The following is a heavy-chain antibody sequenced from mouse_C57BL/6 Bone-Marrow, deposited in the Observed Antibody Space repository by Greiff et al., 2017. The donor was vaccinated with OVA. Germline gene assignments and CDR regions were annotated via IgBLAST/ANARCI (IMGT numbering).Heavy chain of an antibody. CDR3: LPGYWYFDV. Sequence: QVQLQQSGAELVRPGASVTLSCKASGYTFTDYEMHWVKQTPVHGLEWIGAIDPETGGTAYNQKFKGTAILTADKSSSTAYMELRILTSEDSAVYYCLPGYWYFDVWGTGTTVTVSS. V-gene: IGHV1-15*01. CDR1: GYTFTDYE. CDR2: IDPETGGT. J-gene: IGHJ1*03.